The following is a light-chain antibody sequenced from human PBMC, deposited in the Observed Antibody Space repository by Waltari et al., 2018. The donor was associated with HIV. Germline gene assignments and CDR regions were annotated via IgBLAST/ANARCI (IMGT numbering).Light chain of an antibody. CDR3: CAYAGSTTYVI. V-gene: IGLV2-23*02. CDR1: SSDAGGDNI. J-gene: IGLJ2*01. Sequence: QSALTQPASVSGSPGQSITISCTGTSSDAGGDNIVSWYQQHPGKAPKLMIYEVSKRPSGVSNRFSGSKSGNTASLTISGLQAEDEADYYCCAYAGSTTYVIFGGGTKLTVL. CDR2: EVS.